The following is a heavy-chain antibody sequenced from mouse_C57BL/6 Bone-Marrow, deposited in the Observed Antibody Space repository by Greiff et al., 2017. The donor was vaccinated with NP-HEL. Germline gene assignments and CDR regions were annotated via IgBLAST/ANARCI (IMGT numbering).Heavy chain of an antibody. CDR2: IDPENGDT. Sequence: VQLQQSGAELVRPGASVKLSCTASGFTITDDYMHWVKQRPEQGLEWIGWIDPENGDTEYASKFQGKATITTDTSTNTAYLQLSSLKSDDTAVYDCTTHTPLYYYGSSPFAYWGQGTLVTVSA. J-gene: IGHJ3*01. D-gene: IGHD1-1*01. CDR1: GFTITDDY. V-gene: IGHV14-4*01. CDR3: TTHTPLYYYGSSPFAY.